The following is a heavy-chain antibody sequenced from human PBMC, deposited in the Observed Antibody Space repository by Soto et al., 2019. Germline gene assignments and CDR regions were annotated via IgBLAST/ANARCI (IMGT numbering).Heavy chain of an antibody. V-gene: IGHV1-8*01. CDR2: MNPNGGNT. Sequence: PVKATSKDRGYTNTSYAINWVRQATGQGLEWMGWMNPNGGNTGYAQKFQGRVTMTRNTPMSTVYMELSSLRSEDTAVYYCARVVGDSRNWFDPWGQGTLVTVSS. J-gene: IGHJ5*02. CDR1: GYTNTSYA. CDR3: ARVVGDSRNWFDP. D-gene: IGHD2-21*01.